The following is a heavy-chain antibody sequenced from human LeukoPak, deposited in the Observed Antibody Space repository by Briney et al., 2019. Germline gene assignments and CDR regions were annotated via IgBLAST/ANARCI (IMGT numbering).Heavy chain of an antibody. J-gene: IGHJ4*02. CDR2: ISWNSRSV. CDR3: AKDNTYFDS. V-gene: IGHV3-9*01. CDR1: GFTFYDYA. Sequence: GRSLRLSCAASGFTFYDYAMHWVRQAPGKGLEWVSGISWNSRSVGYADSVKGRFTISRDNAKNSLYLQMNSLRAEDTAFYYCAKDNTYFDSWGQGTLVTVSS.